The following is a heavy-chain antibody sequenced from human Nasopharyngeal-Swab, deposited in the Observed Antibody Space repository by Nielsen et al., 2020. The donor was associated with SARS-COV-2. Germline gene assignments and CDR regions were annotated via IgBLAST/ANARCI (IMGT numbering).Heavy chain of an antibody. D-gene: IGHD1-26*01. J-gene: IGHJ4*02. Sequence: GESLKISCAVSGFSFSNAWMSWARQVPGKGLEWVAHITRKSDGGTTRYTAPVKDRFTISRDDSQDTVYLQMNNLQIEDTAVYYCAGSFLGYWGQGTLVTSPQ. CDR2: ITRKSDGGTT. V-gene: IGHV3-15*01. CDR1: GFSFSNAW. CDR3: AGSFLGY.